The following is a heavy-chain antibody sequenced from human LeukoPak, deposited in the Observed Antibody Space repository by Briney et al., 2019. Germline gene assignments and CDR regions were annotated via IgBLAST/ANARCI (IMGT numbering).Heavy chain of an antibody. D-gene: IGHD3-3*01. J-gene: IGHJ3*02. V-gene: IGHV3-30*02. CDR3: ARDLGYDFWSGNDAFDI. Sequence: GGSLRLSCAASGFTFSSYGMHWVRQAPGKGLEWVAFIRYDGSNKYYADSVKGRFTISRDNSKNTLYLQMNSLRAEDTAVYYCARDLGYDFWSGNDAFDIWGQGTMVTVSS. CDR1: GFTFSSYG. CDR2: IRYDGSNK.